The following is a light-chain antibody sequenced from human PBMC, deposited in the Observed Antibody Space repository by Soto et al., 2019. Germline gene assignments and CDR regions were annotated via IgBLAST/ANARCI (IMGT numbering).Light chain of an antibody. CDR3: QPYNNWPHLT. CDR1: QSVSSN. Sequence: EIVMTQSPATLSVSPGERATLSCRASQSVSSNLAWYQQKPGQAPRLLIYGASTRATGIPARFSGSGSGTEFTLAISSRQSEDFAVYYWQPYNNWPHLTFGGGTKVEIK. CDR2: GAS. J-gene: IGKJ4*01. V-gene: IGKV3-15*01.